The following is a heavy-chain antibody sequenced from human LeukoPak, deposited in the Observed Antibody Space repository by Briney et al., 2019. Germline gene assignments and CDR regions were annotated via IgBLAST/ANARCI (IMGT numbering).Heavy chain of an antibody. J-gene: IGHJ4*02. CDR2: IIPIFGTA. Sequence: TSVKVSCKASGGTFSNYAISWVRQAPGQGLEWMGEIIPIFGTAHYAQKFQGRVTITTDESTRTASTTTAYMEVSSLRSDDTAVYYCASRSGFWSGYLDYWGQGTLVTVSS. CDR3: ASRSGFWSGYLDY. V-gene: IGHV1-69*05. CDR1: GGTFSNYA. D-gene: IGHD3-3*01.